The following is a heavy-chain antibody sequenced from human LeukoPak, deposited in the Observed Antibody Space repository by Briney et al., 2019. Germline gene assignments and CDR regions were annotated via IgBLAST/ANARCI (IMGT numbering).Heavy chain of an antibody. CDR3: ARHFTDYDFWSGYLVSWFDP. CDR1: GGSFSGYY. D-gene: IGHD3-3*01. Sequence: SETLSLTCAVYGGSFSGYYWSWIRQPPGKGLEWIGEINHSGSTNYNPSLKSRVTISVDTSKNQFSLKLSSVTAADTAVYYCARHFTDYDFWSGYLVSWFDPWGQGTLVTVSS. J-gene: IGHJ5*02. CDR2: INHSGST. V-gene: IGHV4-34*01.